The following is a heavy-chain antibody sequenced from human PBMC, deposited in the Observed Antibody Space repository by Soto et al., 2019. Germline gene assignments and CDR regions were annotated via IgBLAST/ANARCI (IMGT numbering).Heavy chain of an antibody. V-gene: IGHV1-58*01. CDR3: AAAGGYSYGWYYYYGMDV. J-gene: IGHJ6*02. Sequence: SVKVSCKASGFTFTSSAVQWVRQARGQRLEWIGWIVVGSGNTNYAQKFQERVTITRDMSTSTAYMELSSLRSEDTAVYYCAAAGGYSYGWYYYYGMDVWGQGTTVTVSS. CDR2: IVVGSGNT. D-gene: IGHD5-18*01. CDR1: GFTFTSSA.